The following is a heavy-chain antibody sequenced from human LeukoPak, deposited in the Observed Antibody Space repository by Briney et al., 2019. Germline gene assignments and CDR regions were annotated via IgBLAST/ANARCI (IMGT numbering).Heavy chain of an antibody. CDR3: AKDQRRGYSYGFDY. Sequence: GGSLRLSCAASGFTFSDYYMSWIRQAPGKGLEWVSYISSISTYTNYADSVKGRFTISRDNAKNSLYLQMNSLRVEDTAVFYCAKDQRRGYSYGFDYWGQGTLVTVSS. CDR1: GFTFSDYY. CDR2: ISSISTYT. V-gene: IGHV3-11*06. D-gene: IGHD5-18*01. J-gene: IGHJ4*02.